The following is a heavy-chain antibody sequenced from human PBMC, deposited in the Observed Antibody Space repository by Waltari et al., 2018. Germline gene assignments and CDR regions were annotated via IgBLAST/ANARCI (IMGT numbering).Heavy chain of an antibody. CDR1: GYTFPSYD. V-gene: IGHV1-8*01. CDR3: ARVGTRGYSYGTYYFDY. Sequence: QVQLVQSGAEVKKPGASVKVSCKASGYTFPSYDINWVRQATGQGLEWMGWMNPNSGNTGYAQKFQGRVTMTRNTSISTAYMELSSLRSEDTAVYYCARVGTRGYSYGTYYFDYWGQGTLVTVSS. D-gene: IGHD5-18*01. CDR2: MNPNSGNT. J-gene: IGHJ4*02.